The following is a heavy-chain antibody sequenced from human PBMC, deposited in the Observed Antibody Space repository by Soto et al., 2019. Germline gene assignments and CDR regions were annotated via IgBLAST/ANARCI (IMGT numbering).Heavy chain of an antibody. CDR2: IYSGGNT. J-gene: IGHJ3*02. D-gene: IGHD6-19*01. V-gene: IGHV3-66*01. Sequence: GGSLRLSCAASVFTVSTNNMHWVRQAPGKGLEWVSVIYSGGNTYYTDSVKGRFIVSRDNSKNAVFLQMNILRDDDTAVYYCARPVAEAYSDAFDIWGQGTMVTVSS. CDR1: VFTVSTNN. CDR3: ARPVAEAYSDAFDI.